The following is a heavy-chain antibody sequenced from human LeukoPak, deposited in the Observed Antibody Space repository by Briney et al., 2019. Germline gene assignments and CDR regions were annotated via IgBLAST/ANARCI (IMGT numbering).Heavy chain of an antibody. J-gene: IGHJ4*02. V-gene: IGHV4-39*07. D-gene: IGHD3-16*02. CDR2: IYYSGST. CDR1: GGSISSSSYY. CDR3: ARVGDYVWGSYRYPGY. Sequence: SETLSLTCTVSGGSISSSSYYWGWIRQPPGKGLEWIGSIYYSGSTYYNPSPKSRVTISVDTSKNQFSLKLSSVTAADTAVYYCARVGDYVWGSYRYPGYWGQGTLVTVSS.